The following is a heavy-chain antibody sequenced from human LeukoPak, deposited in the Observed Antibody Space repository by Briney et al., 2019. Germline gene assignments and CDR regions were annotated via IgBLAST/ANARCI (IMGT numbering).Heavy chain of an antibody. D-gene: IGHD6-19*01. Sequence: GGSLRLSCAASGFTFDDYAMHWVRQAPGKGLEWVSLISWDGGSTYYADSVKGRFTISRDNSKNSLYLQMNSLRAEDTAVYYCAKDWLVWYYYMDVWGKGTTVTVSS. V-gene: IGHV3-43D*03. CDR3: AKDWLVWYYYMDV. J-gene: IGHJ6*03. CDR2: ISWDGGST. CDR1: GFTFDDYA.